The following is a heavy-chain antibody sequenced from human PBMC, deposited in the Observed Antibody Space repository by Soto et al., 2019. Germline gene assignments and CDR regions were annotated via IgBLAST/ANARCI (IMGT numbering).Heavy chain of an antibody. Sequence: QVQLQESGPGLVKPSETLSLTCTVSGGSISSYYWSWIRQPPGKGLEWIGYIYYSGSTNYNPSLKSRVTISVDTSKNQFSLKLSSVTAADTAVYYCARSWKYGHWLPPGDYYYYYMDVWGKGTTVTVSS. CDR3: ARSWKYGHWLPPGDYYYYYMDV. V-gene: IGHV4-59*08. D-gene: IGHD6-19*01. CDR1: GGSISSYY. J-gene: IGHJ6*03. CDR2: IYYSGST.